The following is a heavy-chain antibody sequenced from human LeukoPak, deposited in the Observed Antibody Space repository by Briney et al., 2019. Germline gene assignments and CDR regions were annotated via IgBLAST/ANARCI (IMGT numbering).Heavy chain of an antibody. CDR2: IYYSGST. CDR1: GGSISSSSYY. CDR3: ARRGYCSSTSCRAGGYYFDY. Sequence: SETLSLTCTVSGGSISSSSYYWGWIRQPPGKGLEWIGSIYYSGSTYYNPSLKSRVTISVDTSKNQFSLKLSSVTAADTAVYYCARRGYCSSTSCRAGGYYFDYWGQGTLVTVSS. J-gene: IGHJ4*02. V-gene: IGHV4-39*01. D-gene: IGHD2-2*01.